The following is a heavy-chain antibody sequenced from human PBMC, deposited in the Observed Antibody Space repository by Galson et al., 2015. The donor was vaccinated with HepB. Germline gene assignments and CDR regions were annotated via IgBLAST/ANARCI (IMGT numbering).Heavy chain of an antibody. J-gene: IGHJ4*02. Sequence: SLRLSCAASGFTFSSYAMHWVRQAPGKGLEWVAVISYDGSNKYYADSVKGRFTISRDNSKNTLYLQMNSLRAEDTAVYYCASGGGDGRGAVAISTESYYFDYWGQGTLVTVSS. V-gene: IGHV3-30*04. CDR1: GFTFSSYA. D-gene: IGHD6-19*01. CDR3: ASGGGDGRGAVAISTESYYFDY. CDR2: ISYDGSNK.